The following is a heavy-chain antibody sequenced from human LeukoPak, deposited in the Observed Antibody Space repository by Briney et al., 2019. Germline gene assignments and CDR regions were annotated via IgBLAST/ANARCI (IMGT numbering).Heavy chain of an antibody. V-gene: IGHV1-24*01. CDR1: GYTLTELL. J-gene: IGHJ3*02. Sequence: GSSVKVSCQVSGYTLTELLMHWVRQAPGKGLEWVGGFDPEEGETIYARKLQGRVTMSEDTSTHTAYMELGSLRSEDTAVSYCAADYRVVASTFDAFDIWGQGTMVTVSS. CDR3: AADYRVVASTFDAFDI. D-gene: IGHD2-15*01. CDR2: FDPEEGET.